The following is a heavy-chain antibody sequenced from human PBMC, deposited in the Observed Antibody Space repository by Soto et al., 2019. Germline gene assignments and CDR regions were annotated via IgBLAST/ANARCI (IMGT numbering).Heavy chain of an antibody. CDR1: GFTFSNYA. J-gene: IGHJ6*02. D-gene: IGHD3-3*01. V-gene: IGHV3-23*01. CDR3: AKVGALDFWSGLALYGMDV. CDR2: ISGSGVST. Sequence: PVGSLRLSCPASGFTFSNYAMSWVRQAPGKGLEWVSGISGSGVSTFYADPGKGRFIIYRDNSKNTLFLQMNSLRVEDTVVYYCAKVGALDFWSGLALYGMDVWGQGTTVTVSS.